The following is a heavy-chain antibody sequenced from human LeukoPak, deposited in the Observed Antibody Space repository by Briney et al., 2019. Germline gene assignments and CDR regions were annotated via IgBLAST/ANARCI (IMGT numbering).Heavy chain of an antibody. V-gene: IGHV1-18*01. CDR3: ARVPNQYCTSRCYYTAFDI. D-gene: IGHD2/OR15-2a*01. J-gene: IGHJ3*02. CDR1: GYTFASYG. Sequence: ASVKVSCKASGYTFASYGISWVRQAPGQGLEWMGWISGFNGNTNLAQNLQDRVTMTTDTSTSTAYMELRSLRSDDTAVYFCARVPNQYCTSRCYYTAFDIWGQGTMVTVSS. CDR2: ISGFNGNT.